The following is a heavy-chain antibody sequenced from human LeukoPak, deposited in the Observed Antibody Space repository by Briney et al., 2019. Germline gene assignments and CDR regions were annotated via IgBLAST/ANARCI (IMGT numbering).Heavy chain of an antibody. CDR1: GFTFSSYA. CDR3: ARDYDFWSGLGLLDY. D-gene: IGHD3-3*01. CDR2: ISSNGGST. V-gene: IGHV3-64*01. Sequence: QPGGSLRLSCAASGFTFSSYAMHWVRQAPGKGLEYVSAISSNGGSTYYANSVKGRFTISRDNSKNTLYLQMGSLRAEDMAVYYCARDYDFWSGLGLLDYWGQGTLVTVSS. J-gene: IGHJ4*02.